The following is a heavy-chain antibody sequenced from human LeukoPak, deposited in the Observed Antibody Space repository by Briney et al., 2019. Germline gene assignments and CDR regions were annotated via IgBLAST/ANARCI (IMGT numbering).Heavy chain of an antibody. J-gene: IGHJ3*02. D-gene: IGHD2-15*01. CDR3: ARYCSGGSCWEYDAFDI. CDR1: GGSISSYY. Sequence: PSETLSLTCTVSGGSISSYYWSWIRQPAGKGLEWIGRIYTSGSTNCNPSLKSRVTMSVDTSKNQFSLRLSSVTAADTAVYYCARYCSGGSCWEYDAFDIWGQGTMVTVSS. CDR2: IYTSGST. V-gene: IGHV4-4*07.